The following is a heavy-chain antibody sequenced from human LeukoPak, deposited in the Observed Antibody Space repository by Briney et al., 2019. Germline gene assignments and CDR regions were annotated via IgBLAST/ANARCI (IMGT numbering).Heavy chain of an antibody. CDR2: LSGIGGRT. Sequence: PGGSLRLSCAASGFTFSSYAMTWVRQAPGKGLEWVSTLSGIGGRTYYADSVKGRFTISRDNSKNTVYLQMNSLRAEDTAVYYCARDDYGESRNYWGQGTLVTVSS. D-gene: IGHD4-17*01. CDR1: GFTFSSYA. V-gene: IGHV3-23*01. CDR3: ARDDYGESRNY. J-gene: IGHJ4*02.